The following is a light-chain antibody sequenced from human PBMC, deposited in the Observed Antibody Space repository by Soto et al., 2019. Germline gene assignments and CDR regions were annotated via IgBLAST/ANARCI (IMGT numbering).Light chain of an antibody. Sequence: QSALTQPRSVSGSPGQSVTISCTGTTSEVGVYNYVSWYQQHPDKAPKLMIYDVSKRPSGVPDRFSGSKSGNTASLTISGLQAEDEADYYCCSYAGIYTYVFGTGTKVTVL. CDR3: CSYAGIYTYV. CDR2: DVS. CDR1: TSEVGVYNY. J-gene: IGLJ1*01. V-gene: IGLV2-11*01.